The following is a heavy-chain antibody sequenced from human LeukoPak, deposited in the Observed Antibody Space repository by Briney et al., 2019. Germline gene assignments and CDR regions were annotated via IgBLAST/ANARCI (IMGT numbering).Heavy chain of an antibody. D-gene: IGHD3-22*01. CDR3: AREDTYYYDSSGYPY. CDR1: GFTFSDYY. V-gene: IGHV3-11*04. J-gene: IGHJ4*02. Sequence: GGSLRLSCAASGFTFSDYYMSWIRQAPGKGLEWVSYISSSGSTIYYADSVKGRFTISRDNAKNSLYLQMNSLRAEDTAVYYCAREDTYYYDSSGYPYWGQGTLVTVSS. CDR2: ISSSGSTI.